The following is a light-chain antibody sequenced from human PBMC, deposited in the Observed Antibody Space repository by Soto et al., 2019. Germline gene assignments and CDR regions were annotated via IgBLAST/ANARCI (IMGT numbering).Light chain of an antibody. CDR1: QSVLYSSNNQNF. J-gene: IGKJ3*01. Sequence: DIVMTQSPDSLAVSLGERATNNCKSSQSVLYSSNNQNFLSWYQLKPGQPPKLLIYWTSIRESGVPDRFTGSGSGTDFTLTISSLQAEDVAVYYCQQYYSAPFTFGPGTKVEIK. CDR3: QQYYSAPFT. CDR2: WTS. V-gene: IGKV4-1*01.